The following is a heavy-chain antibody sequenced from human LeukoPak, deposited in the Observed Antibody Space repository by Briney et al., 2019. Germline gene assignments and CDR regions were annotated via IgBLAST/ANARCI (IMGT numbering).Heavy chain of an antibody. CDR2: IYHSGST. Sequence: SETLSLTCAVSGYSISSGYYWGWIRQPPGKGLEWIGSIYHSGSTYYNPSLKSRVTISVDTSKNQFSLKLSSVTAADTAVYYCARDLPVAGTVYFDLWGRGTLVTVSS. J-gene: IGHJ2*01. CDR3: ARDLPVAGTVYFDL. CDR1: GYSISSGYY. D-gene: IGHD6-19*01. V-gene: IGHV4-38-2*02.